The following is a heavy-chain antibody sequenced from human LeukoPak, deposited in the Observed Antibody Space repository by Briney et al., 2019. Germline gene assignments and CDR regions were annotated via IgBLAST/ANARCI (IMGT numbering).Heavy chain of an antibody. J-gene: IGHJ5*02. Sequence: GGSLRLSCAASGFTFSSYSMNWVRQAPGKGLVWVSSISSSSSYIYYADSVKGRFTISRDNAKNSLYLQMNSLRAENTAVYYCAGGSQQLVRGWFDPWGQGTLVTVSS. CDR3: AGGSQQLVRGWFDP. CDR2: ISSSSSYI. D-gene: IGHD6-13*01. CDR1: GFTFSSYS. V-gene: IGHV3-21*01.